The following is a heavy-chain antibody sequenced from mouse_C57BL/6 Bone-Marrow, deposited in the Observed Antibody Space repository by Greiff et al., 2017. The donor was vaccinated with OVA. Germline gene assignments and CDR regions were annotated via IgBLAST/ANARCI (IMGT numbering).Heavy chain of an antibody. CDR3: ARETYYSTRFFDY. CDR2: IYPRSGNT. V-gene: IGHV1-81*01. CDR1: GYTFTSYG. J-gene: IGHJ2*01. D-gene: IGHD2-5*01. Sequence: QVQLQQSGAELARPGASVKLSCKASGYTFTSYGISWVKQRTGQGLEWIGEIYPRSGNTYYNEKFQGKATLTADKSSSTAYMELRSLTSEDSAVYFCARETYYSTRFFDYWGQGTTLTVSS.